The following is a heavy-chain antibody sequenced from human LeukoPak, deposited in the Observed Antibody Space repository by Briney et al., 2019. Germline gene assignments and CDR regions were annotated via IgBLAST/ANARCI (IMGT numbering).Heavy chain of an antibody. D-gene: IGHD3-3*01. J-gene: IGHJ4*02. CDR1: GYSISSGYY. Sequence: SETLSLTCAVSGYSISSGYYCGWIRQPPGKGLEWIGSIYHSGSTYYNPSLKSRVTISVDTSKNQFSLKLSSVTAADTAVYYCASLRTIPYDFWSGYRYYFDYWGQGTLVTVSS. V-gene: IGHV4-38-2*01. CDR2: IYHSGST. CDR3: ASLRTIPYDFWSGYRYYFDY.